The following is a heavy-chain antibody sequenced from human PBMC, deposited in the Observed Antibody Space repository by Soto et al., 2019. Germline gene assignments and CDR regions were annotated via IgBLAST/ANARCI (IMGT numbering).Heavy chain of an antibody. V-gene: IGHV4-34*01. D-gene: IGHD3-16*02. CDR1: GGSFSGYY. CDR3: ARVMDWDVWGSYRQYYYGMDV. Sequence: SETLSLTCAVYGGSFSGYYWSWIRQPPGKGLEWIGEINHSGSTNYNPSLKSRVTISVDTSKNQFSLKLSSVTAADTAVYYCARVMDWDVWGSYRQYYYGMDVWGQGTTVTVSS. J-gene: IGHJ6*02. CDR2: INHSGST.